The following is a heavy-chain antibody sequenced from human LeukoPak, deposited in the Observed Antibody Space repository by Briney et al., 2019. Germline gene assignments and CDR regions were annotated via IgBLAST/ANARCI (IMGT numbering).Heavy chain of an antibody. J-gene: IGHJ5*02. CDR3: ARAYCSSTSCYQGSRWFDP. CDR2: IYYSGST. CDR1: GGSISSGGYY. D-gene: IGHD2-2*01. Sequence: PSQTLSLTCTVSGGSISSGGYYWSWIRQHPGKGLERIGYIYYSGSTYYNPSLKSRVTISVDTSKNQFSLKLSSVTAADTAVYYCARAYCSSTSCYQGSRWFDPWGQGTLVTVSS. V-gene: IGHV4-31*03.